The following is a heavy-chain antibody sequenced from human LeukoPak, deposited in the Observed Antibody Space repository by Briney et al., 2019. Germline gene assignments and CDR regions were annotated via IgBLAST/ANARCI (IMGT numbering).Heavy chain of an antibody. CDR2: IIPIFGTA. CDR3: ARDRDTAMVTGSDY. V-gene: IGHV1-69*05. J-gene: IGHJ4*02. Sequence: SVKVSCKASGGTFSSYAISWVRQAPGQGLEWMGGIIPIFGTANYAQKFQGRVTMTTDTSTSTAYMELRSLRSDDTAVYYCARDRDTAMVTGSDYWGQGTLVTVSS. D-gene: IGHD5-18*01. CDR1: GGTFSSYA.